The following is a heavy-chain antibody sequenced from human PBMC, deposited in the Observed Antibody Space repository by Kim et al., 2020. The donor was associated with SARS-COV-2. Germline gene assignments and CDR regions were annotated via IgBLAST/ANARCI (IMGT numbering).Heavy chain of an antibody. J-gene: IGHJ6*02. CDR3: AGAMVRGAIITGGMDV. CDR1: GFTVSSNY. D-gene: IGHD3-10*01. Sequence: GGSLRLSCAASGFTVSSNYMSWVRQAPGKGLEWVSVIYSGGSTYYADSVKGRFTISRDNSKNTRYLQMNSLRAEDTAVYYCAGAMVRGAIITGGMDVWGQGTTVTVSS. V-gene: IGHV3-53*01. CDR2: IYSGGST.